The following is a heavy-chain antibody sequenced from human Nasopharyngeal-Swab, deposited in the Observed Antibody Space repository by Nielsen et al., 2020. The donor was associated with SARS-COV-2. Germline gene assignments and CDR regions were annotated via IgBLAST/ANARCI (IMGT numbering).Heavy chain of an antibody. CDR1: GYTLTVLP. V-gene: IGHV1-24*01. Sequence: ASVKVSYKVSGYTLTVLPIHWVRQAPGKGLEWMGTVVPEDGEPIYAQNFQGRVTMTEDTSTYTAYLELSSLRSEDTAVHYCASEGSGVFGVVIYAFDIWGPGTLVTVSS. CDR2: VVPEDGEP. J-gene: IGHJ3*02. CDR3: ASEGSGVFGVVIYAFDI. D-gene: IGHD3-3*01.